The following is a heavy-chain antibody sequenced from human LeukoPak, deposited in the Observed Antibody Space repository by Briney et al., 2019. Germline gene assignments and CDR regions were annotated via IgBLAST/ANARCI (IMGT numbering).Heavy chain of an antibody. V-gene: IGHV3-23*01. Sequence: PGGSLRLSCSASGFTFSDFPMIWVRQAPGKGLEWVSAISGSSSSTYYADSVKGRFTISRDNSKNTLYLQMNSLRAEDTAVYYCAKVRMITMIAYDAFDIWGQGTMVTVSS. J-gene: IGHJ3*02. CDR1: GFTFSDFP. CDR3: AKVRMITMIAYDAFDI. D-gene: IGHD3-22*01. CDR2: ISGSSSST.